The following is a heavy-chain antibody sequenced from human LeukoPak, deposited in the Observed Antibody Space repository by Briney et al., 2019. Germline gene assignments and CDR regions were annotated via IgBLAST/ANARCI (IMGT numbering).Heavy chain of an antibody. D-gene: IGHD3-10*01. CDR2: ISSSGGRK. J-gene: IGHJ5*02. CDR3: AKTMVRDKKFDP. CDR1: GFTFSRYA. Sequence: GGSLRLSCADSGFTFSRYAMSWVRQAPGKGVERGSDISSSGGRKYYEDSVKGGLTISRENSKKTLYLQMNSLRAEDMAVYYCAKTMVRDKKFDPWGQGTLVTVSS. V-gene: IGHV3-23*01.